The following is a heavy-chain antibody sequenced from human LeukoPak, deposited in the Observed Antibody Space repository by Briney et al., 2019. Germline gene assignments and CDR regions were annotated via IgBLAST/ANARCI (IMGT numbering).Heavy chain of an antibody. CDR1: GFTFSSYA. J-gene: IGHJ3*02. V-gene: IGHV3-64*01. CDR3: AREYSGGSDDAFDI. Sequence: GGSLRLSCAASGFTFSSYAMHWVRQAPGKGLEYVSAISSNGGSTYYANSVKGRFTISRDNSKNTLYLQMGSLRAEDMAVYYCAREYSGGSDDAFDIWGQGTMVTVSS. D-gene: IGHD2-15*01. CDR2: ISSNGGST.